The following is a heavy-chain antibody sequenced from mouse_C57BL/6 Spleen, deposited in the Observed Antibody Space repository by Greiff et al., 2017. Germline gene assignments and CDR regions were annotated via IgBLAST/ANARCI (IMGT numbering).Heavy chain of an antibody. D-gene: IGHD1-1*01. V-gene: IGHV1-26*01. J-gene: IGHJ2*01. CDR3: AKGSRSLDY. CDR1: GYTFTDYY. Sequence: EVQLQQSGPELVKPGASVKISFKASGYTFTDYYLNWVKPSHGKSLEWIGDINPNNGGTSYNQKFKGKATLTVDKSSSTAYMELRSLTSEDSAVYYCAKGSRSLDYWGQGTTLTVSS. CDR2: INPNNGGT.